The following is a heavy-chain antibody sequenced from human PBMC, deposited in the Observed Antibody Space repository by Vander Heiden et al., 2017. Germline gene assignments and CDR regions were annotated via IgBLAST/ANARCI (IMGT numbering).Heavy chain of an antibody. Sequence: QVQLVQSGAEVKKPGSSVKVPCKASGGTFSSYAIGWVRQAPGQGLEWMGGIIPIFGTANYAQKFQGRVTITADESTSTAYMELSSLRSEDTAVYYCARGSLDYSGSYGHLGGMGYWGQGTLVTVSS. CDR1: GGTFSSYA. D-gene: IGHD1-26*01. CDR2: IIPIFGTA. J-gene: IGHJ4*02. CDR3: ARGSLDYSGSYGHLGGMGY. V-gene: IGHV1-69*01.